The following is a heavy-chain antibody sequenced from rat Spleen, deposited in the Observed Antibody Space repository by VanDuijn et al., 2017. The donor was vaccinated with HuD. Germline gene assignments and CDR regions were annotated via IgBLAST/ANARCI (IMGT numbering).Heavy chain of an antibody. CDR2: ISNDGSST. CDR3: ARLGYSNYGDY. V-gene: IGHV5-29*01. J-gene: IGHJ2*01. CDR1: GFSFTNYG. D-gene: IGHD1-3*01. Sequence: EVQLVESGGGLVQPGRSLKLSCVASGFSFTNYGMAWVRQAPTKGQEWVATISNDGSSTYYRDSVKGRFTISRDNAKSTLYLQMNSLRSEDTATYYCARLGYSNYGDYWGQGVMVTVSS.